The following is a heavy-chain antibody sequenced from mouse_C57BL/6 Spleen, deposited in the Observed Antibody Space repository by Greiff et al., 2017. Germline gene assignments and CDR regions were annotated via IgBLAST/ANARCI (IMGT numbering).Heavy chain of an antibody. CDR3: ARNYYGSTYWYFDV. D-gene: IGHD1-1*01. CDR1: GYTFTSYW. J-gene: IGHJ1*03. V-gene: IGHV1-64*01. CDR2: IHPNSGST. Sequence: VQLQQPGAELVKPGASVKLSCKASGYTFTSYWMHWVKQRPGQGLEWIGMIHPNSGSTNYNEKFKRKATLTVDKSSSTAYMQLSSLTSEDSAVYYCARNYYGSTYWYFDVWGTGTTVTVSS.